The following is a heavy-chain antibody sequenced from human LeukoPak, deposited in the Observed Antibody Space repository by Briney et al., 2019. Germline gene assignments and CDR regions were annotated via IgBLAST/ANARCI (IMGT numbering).Heavy chain of an antibody. CDR1: GLTFSGSG. D-gene: IGHD6-13*01. CDR2: ISSSSSTI. J-gene: IGHJ4*02. CDR3: ARDSAGNDY. V-gene: IGHV3-48*04. Sequence: GGSLRLSCAASGLTFSGSGIHWVRQAPGKGLEWVSYISSSSSTIYYADSVKGRFTIPRDNAKNSLYLQMNSLRAEDTAMYYCARDSAGNDYWGQGTLVTVSS.